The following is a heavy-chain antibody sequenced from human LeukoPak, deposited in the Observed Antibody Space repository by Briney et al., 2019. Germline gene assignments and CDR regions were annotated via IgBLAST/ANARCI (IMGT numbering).Heavy chain of an antibody. CDR3: ATSPSWGPPDS. D-gene: IGHD3-16*01. CDR1: GFTFSSYW. J-gene: IGHJ4*02. V-gene: IGHV3-7*03. Sequence: PGESLRLACAASGFTFSSYWMNWARQAPGKGLEWVASINHNGNVNYYVDSVKGRFTISRDTSKNTLYLQMNSLRAEDTAVYYCATSPSWGPPDSWGQGTLVTVSS. CDR2: INHNGNVN.